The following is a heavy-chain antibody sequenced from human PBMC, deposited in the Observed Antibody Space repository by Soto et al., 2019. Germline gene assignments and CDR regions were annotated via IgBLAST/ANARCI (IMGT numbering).Heavy chain of an antibody. CDR1: GGSLSSYY. Sequence: QVQLQESGPGLVKPSETLPLTCTVSGGSLSSYYWTWIRQSPGKGLEWIGYVYFSGNTNYNPSLKSRVAISIDTSKNQFSLRLASVTAADTAFYYCGSVRPSGYVLSWGQGTLVTVSS. D-gene: IGHD6-25*01. CDR3: GSVRPSGYVLS. V-gene: IGHV4-59*01. CDR2: VYFSGNT. J-gene: IGHJ5*02.